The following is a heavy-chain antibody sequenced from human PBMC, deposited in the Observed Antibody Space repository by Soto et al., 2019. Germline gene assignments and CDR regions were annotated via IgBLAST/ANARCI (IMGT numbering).Heavy chain of an antibody. CDR3: ARESEDLTSNFDY. Sequence: NPGGSLRLSCAASGFTFTRYSMNWVRQAPGKGLEWVSSISSTTNYIYYGDSMKGRFTISRDNAKNSLYLEMNSLRAEDTAVYYCARESEDLTSNFDYWDQGTLVTVSS. CDR1: GFTFTRYS. J-gene: IGHJ4*02. CDR2: ISSTTNYI. V-gene: IGHV3-21*06.